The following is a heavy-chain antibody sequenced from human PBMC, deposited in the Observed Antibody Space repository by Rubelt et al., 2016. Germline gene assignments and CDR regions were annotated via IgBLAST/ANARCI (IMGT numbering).Heavy chain of an antibody. CDR3: ARNTGSSPFDP. V-gene: IGHV4-39*01. J-gene: IGHJ5*02. CDR1: GGSISSSSYY. Sequence: QLQLQESGPGLVKPSETLSLTCTVSGGSISSSSYYWGWIRQPPGKGLEWIGTIYYSGSTYYNASLKSRVTISVDTSKNQFSLKMNSATAADTAVFYCARNTGSSPFDPWGQGTLVTVSS. CDR2: IYYSGST. D-gene: IGHD1-26*01.